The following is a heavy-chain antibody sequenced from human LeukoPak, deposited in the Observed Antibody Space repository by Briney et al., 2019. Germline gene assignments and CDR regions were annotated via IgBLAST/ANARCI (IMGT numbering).Heavy chain of an antibody. D-gene: IGHD3-3*01. CDR2: IYYSGST. J-gene: IGHJ4*02. V-gene: IGHV4-39*01. CDR3: ARGNYDFWSGYGRYYFDY. Sequence: PETLSLTCTVSGGSISSSSYYWGWIRQPPGKGLEWIGSIYYSGSTYYNPSLKSRVTISVDTSKNQFSLKLSSVTAADTAVYYCARGNYDFWSGYGRYYFDYWGQGTLVTVSS. CDR1: GGSISSSSYY.